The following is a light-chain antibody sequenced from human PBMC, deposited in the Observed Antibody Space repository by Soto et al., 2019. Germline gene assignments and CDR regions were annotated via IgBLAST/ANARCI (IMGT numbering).Light chain of an antibody. J-gene: IGLJ1*01. V-gene: IGLV2-11*01. CDR2: AVS. CDR1: SSDVGGYNY. Sequence: QSALTQPRSVSGSPGQSVTISCTGASSDVGGYNYVSWYQHHPGTAPRLMIYAVSKRPSGVPDRFSGSKYGNTAYLTITGLQADDEGAYYCCAYTRDYSGDVFGTGTKLTVL. CDR3: CAYTRDYSGDV.